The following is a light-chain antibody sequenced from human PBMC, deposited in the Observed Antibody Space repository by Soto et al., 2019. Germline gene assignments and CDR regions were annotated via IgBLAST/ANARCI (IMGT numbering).Light chain of an antibody. Sequence: QSALTQPASVSGSSGQSITISCSGTSSDVDDYNYVSWYQQHPGKAPKLMIYDVSHRLSGVSNRFSGSNSGYTASLTISGLQDEDEADYYCTSSLSNSVVVFGGGTKVTVL. CDR3: TSSLSNSVVV. V-gene: IGLV2-14*01. J-gene: IGLJ3*02. CDR2: DVS. CDR1: SSDVDDYNY.